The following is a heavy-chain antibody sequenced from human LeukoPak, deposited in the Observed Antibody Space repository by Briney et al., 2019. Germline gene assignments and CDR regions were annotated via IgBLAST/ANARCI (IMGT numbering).Heavy chain of an antibody. D-gene: IGHD3/OR15-3a*01. CDR3: AKDPSAADGPSFEY. V-gene: IGHV3-30*02. Sequence: GGFLRLSCAASGFTFSNYGMNWVRQAPGKGLEWVAFIRYDGVNKYYGDSVKGRFTISRDNSKNTVYLQMNSLRAEDTAVYYCAKDPSAADGPSFEYWGQGTLVIVSS. CDR2: IRYDGVNK. J-gene: IGHJ4*02. CDR1: GFTFSNYG.